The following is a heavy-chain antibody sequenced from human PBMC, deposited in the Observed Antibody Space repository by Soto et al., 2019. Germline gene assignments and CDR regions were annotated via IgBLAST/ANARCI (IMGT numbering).Heavy chain of an antibody. CDR2: INAGNGNT. D-gene: IGHD6-19*01. V-gene: IGHV1-3*05. CDR1: GYTFTGYA. J-gene: IGHJ4*02. CDR3: ARAVAVAADFDY. Sequence: QVPLVQSGAEEKKPGASVKVSCKASGYTFTGYAMHWVRQAPGQRLEWMGWINAGNGNTKYSQKFQGRVTITRDTSASTAYMALISLRSEDTAVYFCARAVAVAADFDYWGQGTLVTVSS.